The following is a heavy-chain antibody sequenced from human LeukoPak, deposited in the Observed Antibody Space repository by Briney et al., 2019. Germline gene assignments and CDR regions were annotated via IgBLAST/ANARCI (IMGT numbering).Heavy chain of an antibody. D-gene: IGHD3-16*01. J-gene: IGHJ5*02. Sequence: ASVEVSCKASGYTFTSYGISWVRQAPGQGLEWMGWISAYNGNTNYAQKLQGRVTMTTDTSTSTAYMELRSLRSDDTAVYYCAXXXXXXXXXGGNWFDPWGQGTLVTVSS. CDR2: ISAYNGNT. CDR1: GYTFTSYG. CDR3: AXXXXXXXXXGGNWFDP. V-gene: IGHV1-18*01.